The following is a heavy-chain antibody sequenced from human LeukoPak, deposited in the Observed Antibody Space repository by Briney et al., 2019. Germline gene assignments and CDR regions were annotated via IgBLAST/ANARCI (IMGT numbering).Heavy chain of an antibody. D-gene: IGHD6-13*01. J-gene: IGHJ3*02. CDR1: GGSISSGGYY. V-gene: IGHV4-30-2*01. CDR2: IYHRGST. CDR3: ARGLSLQQLDDAFDI. Sequence: QSSETLSLTCTVSGGSISSGGYYWSWIRQPPGKGLEWIGYIYHRGSTYYNPSLKSRVTISVDRSKNQFSLKLSSVTAADTAVYYCARGLSLQQLDDAFDIWGQGTMVTVSS.